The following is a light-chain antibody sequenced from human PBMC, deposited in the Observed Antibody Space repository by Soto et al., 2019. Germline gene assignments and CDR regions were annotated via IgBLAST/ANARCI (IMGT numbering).Light chain of an antibody. Sequence: EIVMTQSPVTLSARPGEGATLSCRASQSVSTTVAWYQQRPGQAPRLLIYGAFARATGVPPRFSGSGSGTEFTLTISSLQSEDFAIYYCQQYTDWPTTFGQGTKVDIK. CDR1: QSVSTT. J-gene: IGKJ1*01. V-gene: IGKV3-15*01. CDR3: QQYTDWPTT. CDR2: GAF.